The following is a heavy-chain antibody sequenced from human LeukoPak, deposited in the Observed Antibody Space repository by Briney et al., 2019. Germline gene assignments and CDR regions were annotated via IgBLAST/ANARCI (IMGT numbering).Heavy chain of an antibody. CDR1: GYTFTDYY. CDR3: AGEAGGGYARAFDI. CDR2: INPKSGGT. D-gene: IGHD5-12*01. J-gene: IGHJ3*02. V-gene: IGHV1-2*02. Sequence: GASVKVSCKASGYTFTDYYMHWVRQAPGQGLEWMGWINPKSGGTNYAQKFQGRVTMTRDTSISTAYMELSRLRSDDTAVYYCAGEAGGGYARAFDIWGQGTMVTVSS.